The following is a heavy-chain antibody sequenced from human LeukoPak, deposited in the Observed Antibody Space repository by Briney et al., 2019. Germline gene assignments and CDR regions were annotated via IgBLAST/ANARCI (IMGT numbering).Heavy chain of an antibody. CDR2: IRGDGSRT. V-gene: IGHV3-7*01. CDR3: ARDGNYFHNYYYDVFDI. CDR1: GFTFSSYW. J-gene: IGHJ3*02. D-gene: IGHD3-10*01. Sequence: GGXXXLSCVASGFTFSSYWMTWVRQAPGKGMEWVANIRGDGSRTYYVDSAKGRFTISRDNDKKSLFMQLDSLRADDTAVYYCARDGNYFHNYYYDVFDIWGQGTMVTVSP.